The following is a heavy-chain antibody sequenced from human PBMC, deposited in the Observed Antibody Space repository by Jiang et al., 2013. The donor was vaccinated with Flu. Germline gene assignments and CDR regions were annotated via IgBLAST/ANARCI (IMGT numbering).Heavy chain of an antibody. J-gene: IGHJ6*02. V-gene: IGHV4-59*12. CDR2: IYYSGST. CDR1: GGSISSYY. CDR3: ARGYGEWFGENWVYYGMDV. D-gene: IGHD3-10*01. Sequence: ELLKPSETLSLTCTVSGGSISSYYWSWIRQPPGKGLEWIGYIYYSGSTNYNPSLKSRVTISVDTSKNQFSLKLSPVTAADTAVYYCARGYGEWFGENWVYYGMDVWGQGTTVTVSS.